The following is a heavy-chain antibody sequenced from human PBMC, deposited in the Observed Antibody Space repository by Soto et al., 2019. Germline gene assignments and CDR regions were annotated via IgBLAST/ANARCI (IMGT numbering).Heavy chain of an antibody. CDR1: GGSISSGGYY. CDR3: ARGMTTVTTLDY. V-gene: IGHV4-61*08. Sequence: SETLSLTCAVSGGSISSGGYYWSWIRQPPGKGLEWIGYIYYSGSTNYNPSLKSRVTISVDTSKNQLSLKLSSVTAADTAVYYCARGMTTVTTLDYSGQGTLVTVSS. J-gene: IGHJ4*02. D-gene: IGHD4-4*01. CDR2: IYYSGST.